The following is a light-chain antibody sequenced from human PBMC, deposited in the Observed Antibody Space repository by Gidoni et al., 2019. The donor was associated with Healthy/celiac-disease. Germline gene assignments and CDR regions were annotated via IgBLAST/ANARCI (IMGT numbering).Light chain of an antibody. Sequence: QSVLTQPPSASGTPGQRVTISCSGSGPNIGSNTVNWYQQLPGTAPKLLIDSNNQRPSWVPDRFSGSKSGTSASLAISGLQSEDEADYYCAAWDDSLKEVFGGGTKLTVL. J-gene: IGLJ2*01. CDR3: AAWDDSLKEV. V-gene: IGLV1-44*01. CDR1: GPNIGSNT. CDR2: SNN.